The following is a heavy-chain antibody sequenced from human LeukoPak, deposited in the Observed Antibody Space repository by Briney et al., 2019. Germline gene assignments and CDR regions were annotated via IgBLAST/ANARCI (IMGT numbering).Heavy chain of an antibody. CDR1: GGSISSGSYY. CDR3: ARGPMIRTYYYYGMDV. Sequence: SETLSLTCTVSGGSISSGSYYWSWIRQPAGKGLEWIGRIYTSGSTNYNPSLKSRVTISVDTSKNQFSLKLSSVTAADTAVYYCARGPMIRTYYYYGMDVWGQGTTVTVSS. V-gene: IGHV4-61*02. J-gene: IGHJ6*02. CDR2: IYTSGST. D-gene: IGHD3-10*01.